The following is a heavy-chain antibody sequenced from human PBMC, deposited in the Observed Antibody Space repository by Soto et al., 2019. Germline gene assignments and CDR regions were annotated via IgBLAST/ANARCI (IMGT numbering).Heavy chain of an antibody. CDR2: SYTSGST. J-gene: IGHJ4*02. CDR1: GDSMTKYY. D-gene: IGHD1-26*01. CDR3: ARTVGAAYYFYF. V-gene: IGHV4-4*07. Sequence: SETLSLTCNVSGDSMTKYYWSWIRQPAGKGLEWIGRSYTSGSTNYNHSVKSRVTMSIDTANNHFALSLKSVTAADTDMYYCARTVGAAYYFYFWGQGARVTVSS.